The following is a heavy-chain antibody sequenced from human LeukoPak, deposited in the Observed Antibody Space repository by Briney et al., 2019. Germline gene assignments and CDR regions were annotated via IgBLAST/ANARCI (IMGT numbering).Heavy chain of an antibody. Sequence: AAVKVSFKASGYTFTTYGITWVRQAPGQGLEWMGWISAYNGNTNYARKLQGRVTMTTDTSTTTAYMELRSLRSDDTAVYYCARVWGYYYDSSGYSDFDDWGQGTLVTVSS. CDR3: ARVWGYYYDSSGYSDFDD. V-gene: IGHV1-18*01. CDR2: ISAYNGNT. CDR1: GYTFTTYG. D-gene: IGHD3-22*01. J-gene: IGHJ4*02.